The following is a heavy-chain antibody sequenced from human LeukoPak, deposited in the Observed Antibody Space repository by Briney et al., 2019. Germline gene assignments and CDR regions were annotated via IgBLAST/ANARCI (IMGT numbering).Heavy chain of an antibody. J-gene: IGHJ4*02. D-gene: IGHD2-8*01. V-gene: IGHV1-2*02. CDR3: ARVAVLMLYGSSFYYFDY. Sequence: ASVKVSCKASGYTFTDFYIHWVRQAPGQGLEWMGWINPNSGGTNYAQKFQGRVTMTRDTSISTAYIKLSRLRSDDTAVYYCARVAVLMLYGSSFYYFDYWGQGALVTVSS. CDR1: GYTFTDFY. CDR2: INPNSGGT.